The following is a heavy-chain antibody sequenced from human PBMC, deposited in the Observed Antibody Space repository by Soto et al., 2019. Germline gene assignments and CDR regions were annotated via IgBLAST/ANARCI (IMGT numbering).Heavy chain of an antibody. J-gene: IGHJ5*02. Sequence: SETLSLTCAVSGGSISSSNWWSWVRQPPGKGLEWIGEIYHSGSTNYNPSLKSRVTISVDKSKNQFSLKLSSVTAADTAVYYCARARAYYYDSSGYYQNNWFDPWGQGTLVTVS. D-gene: IGHD3-22*01. CDR3: ARARAYYYDSSGYYQNNWFDP. V-gene: IGHV4-4*02. CDR1: GGSISSSNW. CDR2: IYHSGST.